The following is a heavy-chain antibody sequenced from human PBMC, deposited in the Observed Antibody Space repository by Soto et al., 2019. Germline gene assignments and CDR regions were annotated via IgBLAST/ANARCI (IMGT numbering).Heavy chain of an antibody. CDR3: ARASFYYDILTGLDY. V-gene: IGHV4-61*01. CDR2: IYYSGST. Sequence: PSETLSLTCTVSGGSVSSGSYYWSWIRQPPGKGLEWIGYIYYSGSTNYNPSLKSRVTISVDTSKNQFSLKLSSVTAADTAVYYCARASFYYDILTGLDYWGQGTLVTVSS. J-gene: IGHJ4*02. D-gene: IGHD3-9*01. CDR1: GGSVSSGSYY.